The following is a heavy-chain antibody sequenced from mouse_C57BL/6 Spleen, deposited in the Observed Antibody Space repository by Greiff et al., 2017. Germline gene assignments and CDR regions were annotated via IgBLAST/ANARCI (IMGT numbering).Heavy chain of an antibody. CDR2: ISSGSSTI. D-gene: IGHD2-4*01. CDR1: GFTFSDYG. V-gene: IGHV5-17*01. Sequence: EVKVVESGGGLVKPGGSLKLSCAASGFTFSDYGMHWVRQAPEKGLEWVAYISSGSSTIYYADTVKGRFTISRDNAKKTLFLQMTSLRSEDTAMYYCARDDYDPYYAMDYWGQGTSVTVSS. CDR3: ARDDYDPYYAMDY. J-gene: IGHJ4*01.